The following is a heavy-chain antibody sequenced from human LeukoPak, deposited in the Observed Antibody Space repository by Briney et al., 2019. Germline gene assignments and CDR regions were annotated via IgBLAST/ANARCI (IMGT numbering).Heavy chain of an antibody. CDR1: GGSISSYY. V-gene: IGHV4-59*12. D-gene: IGHD3-3*01. CDR2: IYYSGST. J-gene: IGHJ5*02. CDR3: ARGEAQNTYYDFWSGYYTLNWIDP. Sequence: SETLSLTCTVSGGSISSYYWSWIRQPPGKGLEWIGYIYYSGSTYYNPSLKSRVTISVDTSKNQFSLKLSSVTAADTAVYYCARGEAQNTYYDFWSGYYTLNWIDPWGQGTLVTVSS.